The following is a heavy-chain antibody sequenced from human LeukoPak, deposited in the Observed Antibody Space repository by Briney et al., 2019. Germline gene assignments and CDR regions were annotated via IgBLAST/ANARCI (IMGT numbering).Heavy chain of an antibody. CDR2: IYHSGST. CDR3: ARDGQQQPPRDFDY. Sequence: SETLYLTCTVSGYSISSGYYWGWIRQPPGKGLEWIGSIYHSGSTYYNPSLKSRVTISVDTSKNQFSLKLRYVTAADTAVYYCARDGQQQPPRDFDYWGQGTLVTVSS. J-gene: IGHJ4*02. CDR1: GYSISSGYY. D-gene: IGHD6-13*01. V-gene: IGHV4-38-2*02.